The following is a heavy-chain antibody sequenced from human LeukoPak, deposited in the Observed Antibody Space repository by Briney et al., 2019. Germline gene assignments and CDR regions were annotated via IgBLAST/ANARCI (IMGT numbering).Heavy chain of an antibody. CDR2: ISSSSSTI. J-gene: IGHJ4*02. V-gene: IGHV3-48*01. Sequence: GGSLRLSCAASGFTFSSYSMNWVRRAPGKGLEWVSYISSSSSTIYYADSVKGRSTISRDNAKNSLYLQMNSLRAEDTAVYYCARERGGRRDGYNYDYWGQGTLVTVSS. CDR3: ARERGGRRDGYNYDY. D-gene: IGHD5-24*01. CDR1: GFTFSSYS.